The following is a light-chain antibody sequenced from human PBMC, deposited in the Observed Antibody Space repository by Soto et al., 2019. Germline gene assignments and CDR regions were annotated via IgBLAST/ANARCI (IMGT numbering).Light chain of an antibody. CDR1: NLENKF. J-gene: IGLJ2*01. CDR2: HHD. Sequence: SSELTQPPSVSVSPGQIASIPCSGHNLENKFVSWYQQKPGQSPILVMFHHDRRPAGIPERPSGSKSGNTATLTIRETHTVDEADYFCQAWDSSTVVFGGGTKLTVL. V-gene: IGLV3-1*01. CDR3: QAWDSSTVV.